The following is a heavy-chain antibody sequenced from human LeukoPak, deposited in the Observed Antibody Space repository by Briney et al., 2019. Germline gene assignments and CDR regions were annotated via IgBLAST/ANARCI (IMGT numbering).Heavy chain of an antibody. J-gene: IGHJ4*02. CDR2: IKQDGSEK. D-gene: IGHD2-2*01. CDR3: ARDLEDIVVVPAALPDY. V-gene: IGHV3-7*01. CDR1: GFTFRSYW. Sequence: PGGSLRLSCAASGFTFRSYWMTWVRQYPGKGLEWVANIKQDGSEKYYVDSVKGRFTISRDNAKNSLYLQMNSLRAEDTAVYYCARDLEDIVVVPAALPDYWGQGTLVTVSS.